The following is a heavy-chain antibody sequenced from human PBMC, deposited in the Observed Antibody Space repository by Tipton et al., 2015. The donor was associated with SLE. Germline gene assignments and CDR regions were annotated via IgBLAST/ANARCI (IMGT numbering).Heavy chain of an antibody. Sequence: TLSLTCAVYGGTSRDYFWSWIRQPPGKGLGWIGEVSHRGTTNYNPSLDSRDTISLDRFNNQFTLKMTSVTAADTAVYYCANQNWNYYFWGQGNLVAVSS. CDR3: ANQNWNYYF. V-gene: IGHV4-34*08. CDR2: VSHRGTT. J-gene: IGHJ4*02. CDR1: GGTSRDYF. D-gene: IGHD1-7*01.